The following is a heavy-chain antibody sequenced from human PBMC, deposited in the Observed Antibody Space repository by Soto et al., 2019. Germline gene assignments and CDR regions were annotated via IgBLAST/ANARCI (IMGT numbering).Heavy chain of an antibody. V-gene: IGHV3-21*05. D-gene: IGHD1-26*01. J-gene: IGHJ6*02. CDR2: IGPSHNDI. Sequence: PGGSLRLSCAASGFTFSSYSMNWVRQAPGKGPEWISYIGPSHNDICYVASVKGRFTISRDNAKNTLYLQMNSLRAEDTAVYYCAKGIVSTPRSAMDVWGQGTTVTVSS. CDR3: AKGIVSTPRSAMDV. CDR1: GFTFSSYS.